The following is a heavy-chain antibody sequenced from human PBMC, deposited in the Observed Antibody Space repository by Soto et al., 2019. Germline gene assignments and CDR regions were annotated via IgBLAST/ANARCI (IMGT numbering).Heavy chain of an antibody. CDR1: GFTFSSYW. D-gene: IGHD6-19*01. V-gene: IGHV3-74*01. CDR3: VRGSSAWYGVDY. Sequence: EVQLVESGGGLVQPGGSLRLSCAASGFTFSSYWMHLVRQAPGKGLVWGSAISGDGSSTSYADSVRGRFIISRDNAKNMLYLEMSSLRSEDTAMYYCVRGSSAWYGVDYWGQGTLVNVSS. CDR2: ISGDGSST. J-gene: IGHJ4*02.